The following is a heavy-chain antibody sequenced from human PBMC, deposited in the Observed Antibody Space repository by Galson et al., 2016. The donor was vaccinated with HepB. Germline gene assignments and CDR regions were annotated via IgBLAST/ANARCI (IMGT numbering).Heavy chain of an antibody. CDR3: STGGGYNWFDP. V-gene: IGHV1-46*01. Sequence: SVKVSCKASGYTFTTYHMHWVRQAPGQGLEWMGIINPNGGSASYSPKFQGRVTLTRDTSTSTVYMELSSLKSDDTAHYYCSTGGGYNWFDPWGQGTLVTVSS. CDR1: GYTFTTYH. D-gene: IGHD6-25*01. J-gene: IGHJ5*02. CDR2: INPNGGSA.